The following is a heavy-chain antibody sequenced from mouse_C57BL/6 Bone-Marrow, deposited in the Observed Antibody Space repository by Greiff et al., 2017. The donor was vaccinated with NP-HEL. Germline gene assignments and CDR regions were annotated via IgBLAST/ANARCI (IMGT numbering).Heavy chain of an antibody. CDR3: ASPFPWYFDV. V-gene: IGHV1-7*01. Sequence: QVQLQQSGAELANPGASVKLSCKASGYTFTSYWMHWVKQRPGQGLEWIGYINPSSGYTKYNQKFKDKATLTADKSSSTAYMQLSSLTYEDSAVYYCASPFPWYFDVWGTGTTVTVSS. J-gene: IGHJ1*03. CDR2: INPSSGYT. CDR1: GYTFTSYW.